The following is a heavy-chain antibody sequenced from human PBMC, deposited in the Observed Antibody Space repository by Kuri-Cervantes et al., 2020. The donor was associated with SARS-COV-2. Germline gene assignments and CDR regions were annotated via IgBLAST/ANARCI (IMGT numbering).Heavy chain of an antibody. D-gene: IGHD5-24*01. V-gene: IGHV3-11*04. J-gene: IGHJ4*02. CDR1: GFTFSDYY. CDR2: ISSSGSTI. Sequence: GESLKISCAASGFTFSDYYMSWIRQAPGKGLEWVSYISSSGSTIYYADSVKGRFTISRDNAKNSLYLQMNSLRAEDTAVYYCAKDNVVADGYNSLEGAFDYWGQGTLVTVSS. CDR3: AKDNVVADGYNSLEGAFDY.